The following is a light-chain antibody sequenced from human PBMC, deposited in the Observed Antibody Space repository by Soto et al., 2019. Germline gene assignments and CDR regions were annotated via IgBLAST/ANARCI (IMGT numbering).Light chain of an antibody. CDR3: QQYYSYPLT. CDR1: QGISSY. CDR2: AAS. Sequence: AIRMTQSPSSFSASTGDRVTITCRASQGISSYLAWYQQKPGKAPKLLIYAASTLQSVVPSRVSGSGSGKDFTLTISCLQSEDFATYYCQQYYSYPLTFGQGTKVEIK. J-gene: IGKJ1*01. V-gene: IGKV1-8*01.